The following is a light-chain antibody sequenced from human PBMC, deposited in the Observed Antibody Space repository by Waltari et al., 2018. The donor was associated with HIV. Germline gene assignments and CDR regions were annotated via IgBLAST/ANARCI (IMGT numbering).Light chain of an antibody. Sequence: EIVLTQSPGTLSLSPGERATLSCTASQNIGGTYLAWYQHKPGQAPRLLIYGASSRATDIPDRCSGSGSGTDFTLTISRLEPEDFAVYYCQQYDTSFTFGGGTKVEIK. CDR2: GAS. V-gene: IGKV3-20*01. CDR3: QQYDTSFT. CDR1: QNIGGTY. J-gene: IGKJ4*01.